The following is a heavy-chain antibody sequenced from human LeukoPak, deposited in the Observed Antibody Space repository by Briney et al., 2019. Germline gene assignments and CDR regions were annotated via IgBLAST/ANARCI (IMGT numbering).Heavy chain of an antibody. CDR1: GYTFTSYG. CDR3: ATRFYSGSYEIDY. J-gene: IGHJ4*02. D-gene: IGHD1-26*01. CDR2: ISAYNGNT. Sequence: ASVKVSCKASGYTFTSYGISWVRQAPGQGLEWMGWISAYNGNTNYAQKFQGRVTMTEDTSTDTAYMELSSLRSEDTAVYYCATRFYSGSYEIDYWGQGTLVTVSS. V-gene: IGHV1-18*01.